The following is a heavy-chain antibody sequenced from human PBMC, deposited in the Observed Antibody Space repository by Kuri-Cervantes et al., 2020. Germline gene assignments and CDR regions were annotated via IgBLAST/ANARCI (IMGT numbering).Heavy chain of an antibody. CDR1: GYTFTSYG. V-gene: IGHV1-18*01. CDR2: ISAYNGNT. CDR3: ARQMSTYSSGYAYFDY. J-gene: IGHJ4*02. D-gene: IGHD6-19*01. Sequence: ASVKVSCKASGYTFTSYGISWVRQAPGQGLEWMGWISAYNGNTNYAQKPQGRVTMTTDTSTSTAYMELRSLRSDDTAVYYCARQMSTYSSGYAYFDYWGQGTLVTVSS.